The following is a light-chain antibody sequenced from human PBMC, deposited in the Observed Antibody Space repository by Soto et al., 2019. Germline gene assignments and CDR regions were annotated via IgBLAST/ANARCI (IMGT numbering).Light chain of an antibody. Sequence: EIQMTQSPPLLSGSVGDRVTITCPASQTISSWLAWYQQKPGTAPKLLIYKASTLKSGVPSRFSGSGSGTECTLTISSLQPDDVATYYCQHYNSYSEAFRQGTKVDI. CDR2: KAS. CDR3: QHYNSYSEA. CDR1: QTISSW. J-gene: IGKJ1*01. V-gene: IGKV1-5*03.